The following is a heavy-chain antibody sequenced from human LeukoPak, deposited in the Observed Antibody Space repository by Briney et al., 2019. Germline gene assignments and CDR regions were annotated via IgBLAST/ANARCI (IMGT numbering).Heavy chain of an antibody. CDR1: GYSFTNYY. D-gene: IGHD6-19*01. Sequence: GASVKVSCKASGYSFTNYYIHWVRQAPGQGLESVGIINPNSGGTNYAQKFQGWVTMTRDTSISTAYMELSRLRSDDTAVYYCARDQGSGWSLDYWGQGTLVTVSS. V-gene: IGHV1-2*04. CDR2: INPNSGGT. CDR3: ARDQGSGWSLDY. J-gene: IGHJ4*02.